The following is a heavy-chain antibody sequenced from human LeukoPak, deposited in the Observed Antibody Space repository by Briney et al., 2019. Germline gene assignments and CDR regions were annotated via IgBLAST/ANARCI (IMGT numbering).Heavy chain of an antibody. V-gene: IGHV4-59*01. CDR2: IYYSGST. CDR3: ARGAVAGYTNAPLDY. CDR1: GGSISRYY. D-gene: IGHD6-13*01. J-gene: IGHJ4*02. Sequence: PSETLFLTCTVSGGSISRYYWSWIRQPPGKGLEWIGYIYYSGSTNYNPSLKSRVSISVDTSKNQFSLKLSSVTAADTAVYYCARGAVAGYTNAPLDYWGQGTVVTVSS.